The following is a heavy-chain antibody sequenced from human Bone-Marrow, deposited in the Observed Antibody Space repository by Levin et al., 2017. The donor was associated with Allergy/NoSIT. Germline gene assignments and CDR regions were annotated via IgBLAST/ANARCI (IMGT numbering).Heavy chain of an antibody. V-gene: IGHV3-23*01. CDR2: ISGSVGGT. Sequence: GESLKISCAASGFTFSNYGMNWVRQAPGKGLEWVSLISGSVGGTYYADSVKGRFTISRDNSKNMLYLHMTRLRAEDTAVYYCSAKVFDYWGQGTLVTVSS. CDR1: GFTFSNYG. CDR3: SAKVFDY. J-gene: IGHJ4*02.